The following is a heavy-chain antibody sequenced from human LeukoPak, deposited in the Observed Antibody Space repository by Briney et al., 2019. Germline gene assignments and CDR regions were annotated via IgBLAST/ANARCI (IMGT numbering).Heavy chain of an antibody. CDR2: IIPIFGTA. V-gene: IGHV1-69*05. CDR3: ARGSYYYDSSGYFDY. D-gene: IGHD3-22*01. CDR1: GGTFSSYA. Sequence: SSVKVSCKASGGTFSSYAISWVRQAPGQWLEWMGRIIPIFGTANYAQKFQGRVTITTDESTSTAYMELSSLRSEDTAVYYCARGSYYYDSSGYFDYWGQGTLVTVSS. J-gene: IGHJ4*02.